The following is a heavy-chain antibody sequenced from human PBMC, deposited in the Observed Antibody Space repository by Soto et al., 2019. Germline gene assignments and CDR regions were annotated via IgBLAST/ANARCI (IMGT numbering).Heavy chain of an antibody. CDR3: ARQASMLFGVVKDYYDYDGMDV. Sequence: GESLKISCKGSGYSFTSYWIGRVRQMPGKGLEWMGIIYPGDSDTGYSPSFQGQVTISAGKSISTAYLQWSSLKAPDTAKYYCARQASMLFGVVKDYYDYDGMDVWGQGTTVTVSS. CDR2: IYPGDSDT. CDR1: GYSFTSYW. J-gene: IGHJ6*02. D-gene: IGHD3-3*01. V-gene: IGHV5-51*01.